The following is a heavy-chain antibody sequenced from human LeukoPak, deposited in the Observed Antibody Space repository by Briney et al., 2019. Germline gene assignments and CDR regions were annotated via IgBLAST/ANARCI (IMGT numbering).Heavy chain of an antibody. CDR2: IYNSGTT. D-gene: IGHD3-10*01. CDR3: ARHYGP. Sequence: SETLSLTCTVSGGSITSGNYFWTWIRQHPGKGLEWIGYIYNSGTTYYNPSLKSRVTISVDTSKNQFSLKLNSVTATDTAVYYCARHYGPWGQGTLVTVSS. J-gene: IGHJ4*02. CDR1: GGSITSGNYF. V-gene: IGHV4-39*01.